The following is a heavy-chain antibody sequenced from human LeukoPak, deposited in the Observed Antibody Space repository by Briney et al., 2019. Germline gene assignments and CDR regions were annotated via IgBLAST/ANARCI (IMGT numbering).Heavy chain of an antibody. J-gene: IGHJ4*02. CDR1: GYTFPSYF. V-gene: IGHV1-46*01. CDR3: ARTYSSSDEFDY. CDR2: INPTGGST. D-gene: IGHD6-13*01. Sequence: ASVKVSCKASGYTFPSYFMHWVRQAPGQGLEWMGIINPTGGSTTYAQKFQGRVTMTRDTSTSRVYMEVSSLRSEDTAVYYCARTYSSSDEFDYWGQGTLVTVSS.